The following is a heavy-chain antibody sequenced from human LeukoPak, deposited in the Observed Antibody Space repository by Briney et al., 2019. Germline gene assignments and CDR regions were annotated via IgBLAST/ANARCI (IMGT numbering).Heavy chain of an antibody. CDR1: GFTFSSYA. Sequence: GGSLRLSCAASGFTFSSYAMSWVRQAPGKGLEWVSAISGSGGSTYYADSVKGRFTISRDNSKNTLYLQMNSLRAEDTAVYYCAKDGVREHSSGWGYWGQGALVTVSS. D-gene: IGHD6-19*01. J-gene: IGHJ4*02. V-gene: IGHV3-23*01. CDR2: ISGSGGST. CDR3: AKDGVREHSSGWGY.